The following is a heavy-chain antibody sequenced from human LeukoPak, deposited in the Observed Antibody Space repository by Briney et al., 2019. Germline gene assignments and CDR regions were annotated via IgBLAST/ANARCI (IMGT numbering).Heavy chain of an antibody. CDR2: IRSSGSYI. D-gene: IGHD3-22*01. J-gene: IGHJ3*02. Sequence: PGGSLTLSCAASGFTLSSYSMNWVRQAPGKGLEWVSSIRSSGSYIYYADSVKGRFTISRDNAKNSLYLQMNSLTAEDTAVYYCARLARGYYDSGGDAFDIWGQGTMVTVSS. CDR3: ARLARGYYDSGGDAFDI. CDR1: GFTLSSYS. V-gene: IGHV3-21*04.